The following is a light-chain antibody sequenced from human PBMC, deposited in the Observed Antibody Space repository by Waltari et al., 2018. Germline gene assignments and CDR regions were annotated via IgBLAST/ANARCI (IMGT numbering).Light chain of an antibody. V-gene: IGLV2-14*01. CDR2: EVR. Sequence: QSALTQPASVSGSPGQSITISCPGTSSDVGGYNYVSWYQQHPGKAPKLMIYEVRNRPSGVSTRFSGSEAGNTASLTISGLQAEDEADYYCSSYTSSSTWVFGGGTKLTVL. CDR3: SSYTSSSTWV. CDR1: SSDVGGYNY. J-gene: IGLJ3*02.